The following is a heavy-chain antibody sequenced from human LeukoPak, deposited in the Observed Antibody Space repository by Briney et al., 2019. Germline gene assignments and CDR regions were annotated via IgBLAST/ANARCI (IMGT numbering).Heavy chain of an antibody. CDR2: IYYSGST. D-gene: IGHD3-22*01. CDR3: ARAPRGYYYDSSGPYYFDY. Sequence: SETLSLTCTVSGGSISSYYWSWIRQPPGKGLEWIGYIYYSGSTNYNPSLKSRVTISVDTSKNQFSLKLSSVTAADTAVYYCARAPRGYYYDSSGPYYFDYWGQGTLVTVSS. CDR1: GGSISSYY. J-gene: IGHJ4*02. V-gene: IGHV4-59*01.